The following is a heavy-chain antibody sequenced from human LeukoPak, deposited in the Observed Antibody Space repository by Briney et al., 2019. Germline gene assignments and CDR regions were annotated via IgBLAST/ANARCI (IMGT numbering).Heavy chain of an antibody. CDR2: IKQDGSEK. CDR1: GFTFSSYW. D-gene: IGHD3-22*01. CDR3: ARDRSYYYDSSVFSPAN. Sequence: PGGSLRLSCAASGFTFSSYWMSWVRQAPGKGLEWVANIKQDGSEKYYVDSVKGRFTISRDNAKNSLYLQMNSLRAEDTAVYYCARDRSYYYDSSVFSPANWGQGTLVTVSS. V-gene: IGHV3-7*01. J-gene: IGHJ4*02.